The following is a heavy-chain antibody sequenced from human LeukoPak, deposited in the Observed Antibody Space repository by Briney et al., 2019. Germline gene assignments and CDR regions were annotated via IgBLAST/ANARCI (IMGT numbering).Heavy chain of an antibody. V-gene: IGHV4-59*12. J-gene: IGHJ4*02. CDR1: GFTFSSYA. CDR3: AREGVITMVRGVNFGY. Sequence: GSLRLSCAASGFTFSSYAMSWVRQAPGKGLEWIGYIYYSGSTNYNPSLKSRVTISVDTSKNQFSLKLSSVTAADTAVYYCAREGVITMVRGVNFGYWGQGTLVTVSS. D-gene: IGHD3-10*01. CDR2: IYYSGST.